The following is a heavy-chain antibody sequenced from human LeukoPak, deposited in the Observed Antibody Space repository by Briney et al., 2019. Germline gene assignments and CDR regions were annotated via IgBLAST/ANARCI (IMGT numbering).Heavy chain of an antibody. V-gene: IGHV5-51*01. J-gene: IGHJ5*02. Sequence: EESLKISCKGSGYSFTSYWIGWVRQMPGKGLEWMGIIYPGDSDTRYSPSFQGQVTISADKSISTAYLQWSSLKASDTAMYYCARHYESGIAAADNWFDPWGQGTLVTVSS. D-gene: IGHD6-13*01. CDR2: IYPGDSDT. CDR3: ARHYESGIAAADNWFDP. CDR1: GYSFTSYW.